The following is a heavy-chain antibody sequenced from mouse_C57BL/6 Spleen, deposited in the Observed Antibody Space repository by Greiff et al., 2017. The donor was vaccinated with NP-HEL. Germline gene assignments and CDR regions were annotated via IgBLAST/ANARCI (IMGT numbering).Heavy chain of an antibody. CDR1: GYSFTDYN. V-gene: IGHV1-39*01. CDR3: SQGSSYDYAMDY. D-gene: IGHD1-1*01. CDR2: INPNYGTT. J-gene: IGHJ4*01. Sequence: QLQESGPELVKPGASVKISCKASGYSFTDYNMNWVKQSNGKSLEWIGVINPNYGTTSYNQKFKGKATLTVDQSSSTAYMQLNSLTSEDSAVYYCSQGSSYDYAMDYWGQGTSVTVSS.